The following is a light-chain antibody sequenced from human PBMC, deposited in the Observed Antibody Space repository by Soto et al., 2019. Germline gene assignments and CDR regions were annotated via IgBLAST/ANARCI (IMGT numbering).Light chain of an antibody. Sequence: DIQMTQSPSTLSASVGDRVTLTCRASQSISNSLAWYQQKPGKAPKLLIYEASRLKSGVPSRFSGSGSGTEYTLTISSLQPDDFATYYCQHYNGYWTFGQGTKVEIK. CDR3: QHYNGYWT. CDR2: EAS. CDR1: QSISNS. J-gene: IGKJ1*01. V-gene: IGKV1-5*03.